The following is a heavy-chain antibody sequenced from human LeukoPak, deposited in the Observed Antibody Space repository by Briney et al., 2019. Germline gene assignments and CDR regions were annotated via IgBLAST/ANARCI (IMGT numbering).Heavy chain of an antibody. CDR1: GASISSSNYY. Sequence: PSETLSLTCSVSGASISSSNYYWAWIRQPPGKGLEWIGSIYHSGRTYYNPSLKSRVTISVDTSKNQFSLKLSSVTAADTAVYYCARVQDYGDYRFDYWGQGTLVTVSS. V-gene: IGHV4-39*07. J-gene: IGHJ4*02. CDR3: ARVQDYGDYRFDY. D-gene: IGHD4-17*01. CDR2: IYHSGRT.